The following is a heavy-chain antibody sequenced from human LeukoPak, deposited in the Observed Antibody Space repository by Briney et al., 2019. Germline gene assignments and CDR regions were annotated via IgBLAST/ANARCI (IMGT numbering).Heavy chain of an antibody. CDR2: ISSSSSYI. D-gene: IGHD6-6*01. CDR3: ATSDGNYYGMDV. Sequence: GGSLRLSCAASGFTFSSYWMNWVRQAPGKGLEWVSSISSSSSYIYYADSVKGRFTISRDNAKNSLYLQMNSLRAEDTAVYYCATSDGNYYGMDVWGQGTTVTVSS. CDR1: GFTFSSYW. V-gene: IGHV3-21*01. J-gene: IGHJ6*02.